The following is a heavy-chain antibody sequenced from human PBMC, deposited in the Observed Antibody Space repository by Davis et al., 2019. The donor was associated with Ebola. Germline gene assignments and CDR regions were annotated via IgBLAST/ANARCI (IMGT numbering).Heavy chain of an antibody. D-gene: IGHD3-10*01. V-gene: IGHV1-2*02. CDR3: ARDLSYSYYYHYYGMDV. CDR2: INPNSGDT. J-gene: IGHJ6*02. Sequence: ASVKVSCKASGYTFTGYYMHWVRQAPGQGLEWMGWINPNSGDTNYAEKFQGRVTMTRDTSISTVYMELTSLRSDDTAVYYCARDLSYSYYYHYYGMDVWGQGTTVTVSS. CDR1: GYTFTGYY.